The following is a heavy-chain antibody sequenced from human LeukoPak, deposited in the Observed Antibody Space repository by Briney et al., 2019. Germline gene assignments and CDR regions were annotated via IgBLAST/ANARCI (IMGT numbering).Heavy chain of an antibody. J-gene: IGHJ4*02. CDR1: GFTFRSFY. CDR2: ISGSGGST. D-gene: IGHD3-10*01. V-gene: IGHV3-23*01. Sequence: GGSLRLSCAASGFTFRSFYMSWVRQAPGKGLEWVSAISGSGGSTYYADSVKGRFTISRDNSKNTLYLQMNSLRAEDTAVYYCAKDPLLWFGELSGDFDYWGQGTLVTVSS. CDR3: AKDPLLWFGELSGDFDY.